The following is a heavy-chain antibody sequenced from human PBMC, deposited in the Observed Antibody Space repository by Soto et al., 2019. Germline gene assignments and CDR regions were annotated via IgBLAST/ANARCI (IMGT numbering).Heavy chain of an antibody. J-gene: IGHJ4*02. Sequence: GSLRLSCAASGFTFSNAWMSWVRQAPGKGLEWVGRIKSKTDGGTTDYAAPVKGRFTISRDDSKNTLYLQMNSLKTEDTAVYYCTSSREQWLVDYWGQGTLVTVSS. CDR2: IKSKTDGGTT. D-gene: IGHD6-19*01. V-gene: IGHV3-15*01. CDR3: TSSREQWLVDY. CDR1: GFTFSNAW.